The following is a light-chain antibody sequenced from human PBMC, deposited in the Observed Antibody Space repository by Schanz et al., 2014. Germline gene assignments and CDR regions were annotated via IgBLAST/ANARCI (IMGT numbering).Light chain of an antibody. J-gene: IGLJ1*01. V-gene: IGLV2-8*01. CDR1: SSDVGDYNY. CDR2: EVN. Sequence: QSVLTQPPSASGSPGQSVTISCTGTSSDVGDYNYVSWYQQHPGKAPKLMIYEVNKRPSGVPDRFSGSKSGDTASLTISGLQAEDEADYYCSSYTSSSTPFVFGTGTKLTVL. CDR3: SSYTSSSTPFV.